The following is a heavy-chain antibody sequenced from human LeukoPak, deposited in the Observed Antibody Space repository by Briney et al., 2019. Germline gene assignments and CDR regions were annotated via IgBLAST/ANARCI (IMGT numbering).Heavy chain of an antibody. CDR3: ARLGMVDYFDY. V-gene: IGHV3-21*01. CDR2: ISSSSSYI. Sequence: GGSLRLSCAASGFTFSSYSMNRVRQAPGKGLEWVSSISSSSSYIYYADSVKGRFTISRDNAKNSLYLQMNSLRAEDTAVYYCARLGMVDYFDYWGQGTLVTVSS. D-gene: IGHD3-3*01. CDR1: GFTFSSYS. J-gene: IGHJ4*02.